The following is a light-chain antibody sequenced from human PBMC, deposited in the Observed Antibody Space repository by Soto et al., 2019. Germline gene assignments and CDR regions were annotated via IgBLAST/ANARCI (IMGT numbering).Light chain of an antibody. CDR1: SSDVGGFNC. Sequence: QSALTQPPSVSGSPGQSVSISCTGTSSDVGGFNCVSWYQQHPGKAPQLMIYDDTKRPSGVPNRFSGSKSGNTASLTISGLRAEDEADYYCCSYAGSNTFVFGGGTKLTVL. CDR2: DDT. J-gene: IGLJ2*01. CDR3: CSYAGSNTFV. V-gene: IGLV2-11*01.